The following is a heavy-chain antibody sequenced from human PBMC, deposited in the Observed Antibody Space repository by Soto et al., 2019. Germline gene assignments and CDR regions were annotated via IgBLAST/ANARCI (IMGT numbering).Heavy chain of an antibody. CDR2: ISYDGSNK. J-gene: IGHJ6*02. D-gene: IGHD1-1*01. Sequence: QVQLVESGGGVVQPGRSLRLSCAASGFTFSSYAMHWVRQAPGKGLEWVAVISYDGSNKYYADSVKGRFTISRDNAKNTLYLQMNSMRAEDTAVYYCARDRLRYNWNDFPYYCYRMDVWGQGPTVTVSS. CDR1: GFTFSSYA. CDR3: ARDRLRYNWNDFPYYCYRMDV. V-gene: IGHV3-30-3*01.